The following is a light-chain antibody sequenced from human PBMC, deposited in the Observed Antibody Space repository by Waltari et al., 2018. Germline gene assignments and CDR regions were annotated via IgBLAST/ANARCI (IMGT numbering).Light chain of an antibody. CDR2: EVS. CDR1: SSYVDTYNL. J-gene: IGLJ1*01. Sequence: QSALTQPASVSGSPGQSITISCTGDSSYVDTYNLFSWYQQHPGKAPKLIIYEVSKRPSGVSDRFSATKSGNTASLTISGLQVEDEANYYCCSYAGSSTPGVFGTGTKVTVL. V-gene: IGLV2-23*02. CDR3: CSYAGSSTPGV.